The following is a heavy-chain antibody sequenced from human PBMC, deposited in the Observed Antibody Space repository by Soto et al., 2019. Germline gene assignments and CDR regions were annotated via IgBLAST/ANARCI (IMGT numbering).Heavy chain of an antibody. CDR2: IKQDGSEK. D-gene: IGHD3-22*01. V-gene: IGHV3-7*01. CDR1: GFTFSSYW. Sequence: EVQLVESGGGLVQPGGSLRLSCAASGFTFSSYWMSWVRQAPGKGLEWVANIKQDGSEKYYVDSVKGRFTISRDNATNSLYLQMNGLRAEDTAVYYCARDPYDGDYGRYYYDSSGYYFQHLFDYWGQGTLGTVSS. J-gene: IGHJ4*02. CDR3: ARDPYDGDYGRYYYDSSGYYFQHLFDY.